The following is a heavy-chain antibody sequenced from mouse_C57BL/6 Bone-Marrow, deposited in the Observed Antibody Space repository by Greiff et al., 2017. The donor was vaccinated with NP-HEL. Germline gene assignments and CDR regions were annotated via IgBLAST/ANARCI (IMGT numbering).Heavy chain of an antibody. J-gene: IGHJ3*01. Sequence: EVNVVETGGDLVKPGGSLKLSCAASGFTFSSYGMSWVRQTPDKRLEWVATISSGGSYTYYPDSVKGRFPISRDNAKNTLYLQMSSLKSEDTAMYYCARRGYGNSFAYWGQGTLVTVSA. CDR3: ARRGYGNSFAY. D-gene: IGHD2-10*02. CDR2: ISSGGSYT. CDR1: GFTFSSYG. V-gene: IGHV5-6*02.